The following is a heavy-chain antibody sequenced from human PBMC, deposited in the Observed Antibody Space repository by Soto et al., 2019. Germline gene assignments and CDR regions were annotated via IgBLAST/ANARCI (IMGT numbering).Heavy chain of an antibody. CDR2: IFYSGST. CDR3: ARGRGHSGYGTEGLFDY. CDR1: GDSISSYD. J-gene: IGHJ4*02. D-gene: IGHD5-12*01. Sequence: QVQLHHSGPGLVKPPETLSLTSTVSGDSISSYDWSWIREPPGKGLEWIGYIFYSGSTNYNPSLKSQVTISMDTSKNQFSLKLSSVTAADTAVYYCARGRGHSGYGTEGLFDYWGQGTLVTVSS. V-gene: IGHV4-59*08.